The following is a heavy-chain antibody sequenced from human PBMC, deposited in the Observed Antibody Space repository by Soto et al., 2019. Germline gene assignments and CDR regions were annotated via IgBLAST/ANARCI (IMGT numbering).Heavy chain of an antibody. CDR2: ISYDGTNI. CDR1: EFTFNTYS. CDR3: ARATCGFNYGYCARGTSAYLDN. D-gene: IGHD5-18*01. V-gene: IGHV3-30-3*01. Sequence: QVQLVESGGGVVQPGRSLRLSCVASEFTFNTYSMYWVRQAPGKGLEWMAIISYDGTNIYYADSVKGRFTISRDNSRNTLYLQMNSLSAEDTAVYYCARATCGFNYGYCARGTSAYLDNWGQGTLVIVSS. J-gene: IGHJ4*02.